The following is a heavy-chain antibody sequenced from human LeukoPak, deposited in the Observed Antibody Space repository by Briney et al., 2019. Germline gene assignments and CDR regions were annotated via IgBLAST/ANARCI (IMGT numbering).Heavy chain of an antibody. CDR3: ARGLAMVTGDAFDI. V-gene: IGHV3-20*04. D-gene: IGHD5-18*01. CDR1: GFTFSNAW. CDR2: IYWNGGST. J-gene: IGHJ3*02. Sequence: PRGSLRLACAASGFTFSNAWMSWVRQAPGKGQERVFGIYWNGGSTGYADYVKGRFTISRDNAKHSLYLQMNSLRAEDTALYYCARGLAMVTGDAFDIWGQGTMVTVSS.